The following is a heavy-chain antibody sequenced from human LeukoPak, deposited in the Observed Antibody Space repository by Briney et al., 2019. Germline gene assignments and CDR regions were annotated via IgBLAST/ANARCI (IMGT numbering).Heavy chain of an antibody. V-gene: IGHV4-39*07. J-gene: IGHJ4*02. Sequence: SETLSLTCTVSGGSISRSSYYWGWIRQTPGKGPEWIGSIYYGGSTNYNPSLKSRVTISVDTSKNQFSLKLTSVTAADTAVYYCARLGIGVVPSAMLGDYYFDYWGQGTLVTVSS. D-gene: IGHD2-2*01. CDR3: ARLGIGVVPSAMLGDYYFDY. CDR1: GGSISRSSYY. CDR2: IYYGGST.